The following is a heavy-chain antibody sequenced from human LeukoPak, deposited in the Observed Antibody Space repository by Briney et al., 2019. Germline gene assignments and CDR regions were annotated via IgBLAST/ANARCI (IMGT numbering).Heavy chain of an antibody. V-gene: IGHV3-30*02. CDR1: GFTFSSYG. J-gene: IGHJ6*03. D-gene: IGHD3-10*01. CDR2: IRYDGSNK. CDR3: AKDGHYYGSGSYQYSHYMDV. Sequence: GGSLRLSCAASGFTFSSYGMHWVRQAPGKGLEWVAFIRYDGSNKYYADSVKGRFTISRDNSKNTLYLQMNSLRTEDTAAYYCAKDGHYYGSGSYQYSHYMDVGGKGTTVTIS.